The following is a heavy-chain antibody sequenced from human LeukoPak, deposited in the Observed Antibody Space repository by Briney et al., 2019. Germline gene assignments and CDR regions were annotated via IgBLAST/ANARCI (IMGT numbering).Heavy chain of an antibody. V-gene: IGHV1-24*01. CDR1: GYTLTELS. CDR3: ATDLARPIDRCSSSWYL. CDR2: FDPEDGET. D-gene: IGHD6-13*01. Sequence: ASVKVSCKVSGYTLTELSMHWVRQAPGKGLEWMGGFDPEDGETIYAQKFQGRVTMTEDTSTDTAYMELSSLRSEDTAVYYCATDLARPIDRCSSSWYLWGQGTLVTVSS. J-gene: IGHJ5*02.